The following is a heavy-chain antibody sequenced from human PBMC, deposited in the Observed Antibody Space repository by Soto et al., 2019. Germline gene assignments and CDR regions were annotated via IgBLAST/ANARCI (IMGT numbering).Heavy chain of an antibody. CDR3: AGAVVVVAAGGYAFDI. CDR1: GCTFTSYA. V-gene: IGHV1-3*01. CDR2: INAGNGNT. J-gene: IGHJ3*02. D-gene: IGHD2-15*01. Sequence: GASVKVSCKASGCTFTSYAMHWVRQAPGQRLEWMGWINAGNGNTKYSQKFQGRVTITRNTSASTAYMELSSLRSEDTAVYYCAGAVVVVAAGGYAFDIWGQGTMVTVSS.